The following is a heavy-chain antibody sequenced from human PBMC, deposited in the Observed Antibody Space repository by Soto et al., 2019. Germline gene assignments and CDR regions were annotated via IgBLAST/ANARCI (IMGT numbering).Heavy chain of an antibody. CDR1: GFTFSSYG. J-gene: IGHJ4*02. CDR3: AKHTITMVRGVISH. D-gene: IGHD3-10*01. Sequence: QVQLVESGGGVVQPGRPLRHSCAASGFTFSSYGMHWVRQAPGKGLEWVAVISYDGSNKYYADSVKGRFTISRDNSKNTLYLQMNSLRAEDTAVYYCAKHTITMVRGVISHWGQGTLVTVSS. CDR2: ISYDGSNK. V-gene: IGHV3-30*18.